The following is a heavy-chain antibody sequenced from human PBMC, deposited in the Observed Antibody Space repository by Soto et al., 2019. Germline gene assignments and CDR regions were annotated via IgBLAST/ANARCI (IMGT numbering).Heavy chain of an antibody. D-gene: IGHD3-22*01. J-gene: IGHJ4*02. CDR3: MKNRGFYDSSGLEF. CDR2: ISGSGAST. CDR1: AFTFTNYA. V-gene: IGHV3-23*01. Sequence: PGGSLRLSCAASAFTFTNYAMSWVRKAPGKGPGRVSAISGSGASTYYEDFVKGRFTISGDNSNNTLYLQIKLLRAEVTAVYYSMKNRGFYDSSGLEFWGRGTLVTVSS.